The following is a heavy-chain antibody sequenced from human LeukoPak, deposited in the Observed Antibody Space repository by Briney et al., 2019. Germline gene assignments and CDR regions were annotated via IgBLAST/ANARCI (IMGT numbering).Heavy chain of an antibody. V-gene: IGHV3-21*01. CDR2: ISSSSSYI. D-gene: IGHD4-17*01. CDR1: GFTFSSYS. CDR3: ARVSSKYGDYVEFYFDY. J-gene: IGHJ4*02. Sequence: PGGSLRLSCAASGFTFSSYSMNWVRQAPGKGLEWVSSISSSSSYIYYADSVKGRLTISRDNAKNSLYLQMNSLRAEDTAVYYCARVSSKYGDYVEFYFDYWGQGTLVTVSS.